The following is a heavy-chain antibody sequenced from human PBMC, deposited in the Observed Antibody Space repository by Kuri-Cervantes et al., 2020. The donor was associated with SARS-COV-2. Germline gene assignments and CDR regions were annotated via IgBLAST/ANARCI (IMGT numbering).Heavy chain of an antibody. J-gene: IGHJ5*02. Sequence: SETLSLTCLVSGGSISTYYWSWIRQSPGKGLEWIGDIYKSGSTKTNPSLKTRVTISVDTSKNQFSLRLTPVTAADTAVYFCAEYGTDDYLSTYFGRGTWFDPWGQGTLVTVSS. V-gene: IGHV4-59*01. CDR1: GGSISTYY. D-gene: IGHD3-3*01. CDR2: IYKSGST. CDR3: AEYGTDDYLSTYFGRGTWFDP.